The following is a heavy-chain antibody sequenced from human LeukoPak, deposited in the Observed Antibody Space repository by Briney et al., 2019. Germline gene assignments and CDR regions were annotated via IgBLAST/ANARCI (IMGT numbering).Heavy chain of an antibody. Sequence: SETLSLTCTVSGGSISSYYWSWIRQPAGKGLEWIGRIYTSGSTNYNPSLKSRVTMSVDTSKNQFSLKLSSVTAADTAVYYCARRLGYCSSTSCSVGAFDIWGQGTMVTVSS. CDR2: IYTSGST. D-gene: IGHD2-2*01. CDR1: GGSISSYY. J-gene: IGHJ3*02. CDR3: ARRLGYCSSTSCSVGAFDI. V-gene: IGHV4-4*07.